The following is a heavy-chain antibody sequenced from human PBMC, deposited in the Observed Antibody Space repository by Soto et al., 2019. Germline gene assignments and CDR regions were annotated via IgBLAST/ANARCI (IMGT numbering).Heavy chain of an antibody. CDR1: GFNFNTYF. D-gene: IGHD3-16*01. V-gene: IGHV3-30*13. CDR2: IFPNGRDK. CDR3: ARDDEHGGNWDLAY. J-gene: IGHJ4*02. Sequence: QVQLVQSGGGVVQPGRSLRLSCAASGFNFNTYFMHWVRQAPGKGLEWVAMIFPNGRDKEYADSVKGRFTISSDKSNNRMYMQMDSLSPEDTAVYYCARDDEHGGNWDLAYWGQGALVTVSS.